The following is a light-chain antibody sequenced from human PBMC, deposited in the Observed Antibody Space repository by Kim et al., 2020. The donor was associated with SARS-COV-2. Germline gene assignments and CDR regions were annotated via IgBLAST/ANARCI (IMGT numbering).Light chain of an antibody. CDR1: QSVSSN. V-gene: IGKV3-15*01. J-gene: IGKJ2*01. CDR3: QQYNNWPYT. CDR2: GAS. Sequence: SVASGERGTRACRASQSVSSNLAWYQLKPGQAPRLLIYGASTGATGIPARFSGSGSGTEFALTISSLQSEDFAVYYCQQYNNWPYTFGQGTKLEIK.